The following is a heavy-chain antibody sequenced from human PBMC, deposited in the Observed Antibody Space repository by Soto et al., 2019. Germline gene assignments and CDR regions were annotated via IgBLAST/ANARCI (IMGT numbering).Heavy chain of an antibody. CDR3: AREPVVDTAMVSVFDY. Sequence: QVQLQQWGAGLLKPSETLSLTCAVYGGSFSDYYWSWIRQPPGKGLEWIGEINHSGSTNYNPSLTSRVTISVDTSKSHFSLKVSSVTAADTAVYYCAREPVVDTAMVSVFDYWGQGTLVTVSS. CDR1: GGSFSDYY. D-gene: IGHD5-18*01. J-gene: IGHJ4*02. V-gene: IGHV4-34*01. CDR2: INHSGST.